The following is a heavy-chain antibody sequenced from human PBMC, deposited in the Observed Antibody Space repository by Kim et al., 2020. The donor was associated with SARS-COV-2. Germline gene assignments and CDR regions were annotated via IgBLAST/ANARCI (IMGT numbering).Heavy chain of an antibody. J-gene: IGHJ6*02. Sequence: SETLSLTCTVSGGSISSYYWSWIRQPAGKGLEWIGRIYTSGSTNYNPSLKSRVTMSVDTSKNQFSLKLSPVTAADTAVYYCARDLPVYYYDSSGYSSTVYYGMDVWGQGTTVTVSS. CDR2: IYTSGST. CDR1: GGSISSYY. V-gene: IGHV4-4*07. CDR3: ARDLPVYYYDSSGYSSTVYYGMDV. D-gene: IGHD3-22*01.